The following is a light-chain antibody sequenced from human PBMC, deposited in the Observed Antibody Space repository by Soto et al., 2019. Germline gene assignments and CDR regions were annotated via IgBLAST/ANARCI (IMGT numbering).Light chain of an antibody. J-gene: IGLJ1*01. CDR1: SSDVGGYNY. CDR3: SSYTSSSTLYA. Sequence: QSVLTQPPSISGSPGQSITLSCPGNSSDVGGYNYLSWYQQQLGKAPKLMCHDGSNRPSGVCNCLSGASSATTVSLSSSGLQAEDEADYYCSSYTSSSTLYAFGTGTKVTVL. V-gene: IGLV2-14*01. CDR2: DGS.